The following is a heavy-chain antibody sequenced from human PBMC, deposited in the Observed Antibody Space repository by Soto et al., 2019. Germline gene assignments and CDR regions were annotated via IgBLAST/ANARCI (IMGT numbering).Heavy chain of an antibody. CDR3: ARDSSSARDYYYYGMEV. J-gene: IGHJ6*04. CDR1: GYTFTSYD. V-gene: IGHV1-8*01. Sequence: GASVKVSCKASGYTFTSYDINWVRQATGQGLEWMGWMNPNSGNTGYAQKFQGRVTMTRNTSISTAYMELSSLRSEDTAVYYCARDSSSARDYYYYGMEVWGKETTVTVSS. CDR2: MNPNSGNT. D-gene: IGHD6-6*01.